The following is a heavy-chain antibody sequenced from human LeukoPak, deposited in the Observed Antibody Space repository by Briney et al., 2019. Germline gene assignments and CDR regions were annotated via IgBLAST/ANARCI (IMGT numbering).Heavy chain of an antibody. J-gene: IGHJ4*02. V-gene: IGHV5-51*01. CDR2: IYPGDSDT. CDR1: GYSFTSYW. CDR3: ARGRGIAARPVLFCVY. D-gene: IGHD6-6*01. Sequence: GESLKISCKGSGYSFTSYWIGWVRQMPGKGLEWMGIIYPGDSDTRYSPSFQGQVTISADKSISTAYLQWSSLKASDTAMYYCARGRGIAARPVLFCVYWGQGTLVTVSS.